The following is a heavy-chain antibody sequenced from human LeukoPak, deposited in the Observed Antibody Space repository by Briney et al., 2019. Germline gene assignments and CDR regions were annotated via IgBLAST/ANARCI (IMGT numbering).Heavy chain of an antibody. V-gene: IGHV3-30*18. CDR3: AKEAYDDILTGYQDYYYGMDV. CDR2: ISYDGSNK. D-gene: IGHD3-9*01. Sequence: GRSLRLSCAASGFTFSSYVMHWVRQAPAKGLEWVAVISYDGSNKYYADSVKGRFTISRDNSKNTLYLQMNSLRAEDTAVYYCAKEAYDDILTGYQDYYYGMDVWGQGTTVTVSS. CDR1: GFTFSSYV. J-gene: IGHJ6*02.